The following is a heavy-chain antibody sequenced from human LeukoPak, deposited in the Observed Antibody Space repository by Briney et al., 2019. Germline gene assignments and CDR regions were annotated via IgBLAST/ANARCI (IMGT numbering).Heavy chain of an antibody. Sequence: VASVKVSCKASGYTFTGYYMHWVRQAPGQGLEWMGWINPNSGGTNYAQKFQGRVTMTRDTSISTAYMELSRLRSDDTAVYYCARDPEGLRYSSFVDYYFDYWGQGTLVTVSS. J-gene: IGHJ4*02. CDR3: ARDPEGLRYSSFVDYYFDY. CDR2: INPNSGGT. V-gene: IGHV1-2*02. D-gene: IGHD6-13*01. CDR1: GYTFTGYY.